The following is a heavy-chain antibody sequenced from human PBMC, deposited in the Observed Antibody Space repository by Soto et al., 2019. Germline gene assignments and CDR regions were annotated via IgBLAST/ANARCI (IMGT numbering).Heavy chain of an antibody. CDR1: GYPFTSYG. CDR3: ATASSLSGYASFFDY. D-gene: IGHD5-12*01. CDR2: ISSYNGNT. Sequence: ASVKVSCKASGYPFTSYGISWVRQAPGQGLEWMGWISSYNGNTHYAQKLLGRVTLTTDTSSSTAYMELRSLRSDDTAVYYCATASSLSGYASFFDYWGQGTLVTVSS. J-gene: IGHJ4*02. V-gene: IGHV1-18*01.